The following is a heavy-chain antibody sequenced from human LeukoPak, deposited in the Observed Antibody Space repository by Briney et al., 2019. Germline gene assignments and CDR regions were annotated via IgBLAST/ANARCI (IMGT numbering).Heavy chain of an antibody. CDR2: LNPNTGGT. V-gene: IGHV1-2*02. CDR1: GYTFTGYE. D-gene: IGHD2/OR15-2a*01. Sequence: ASVKVSCKASGYTFTGYEIHWFRQAPGQGLEWMGRLNPNTGGTDYTQRFKGRVTMTRDTSTSTAYMELRRLTSDDTAVYHCARNIGVAAPKGGYFHHWGQGTLVTVSS. J-gene: IGHJ4*02. CDR3: ARNIGVAAPKGGYFHH.